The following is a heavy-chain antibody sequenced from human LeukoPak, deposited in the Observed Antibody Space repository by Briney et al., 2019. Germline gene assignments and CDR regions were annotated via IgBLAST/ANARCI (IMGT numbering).Heavy chain of an antibody. CDR3: ARHGGTTVTQP. V-gene: IGHV4-34*01. J-gene: IGHJ5*02. D-gene: IGHD4-17*01. Sequence: SETLSLTCAVYGGSFSGYYWSWIRQPPGKGLEWIGSIYYSGSTYYNPSLKSRVTISVDTSKNQFSLKLSSVTAADTAVYYCARHGGTTVTQPWGQGTLVTVSS. CDR1: GGSFSGYY. CDR2: IYYSGST.